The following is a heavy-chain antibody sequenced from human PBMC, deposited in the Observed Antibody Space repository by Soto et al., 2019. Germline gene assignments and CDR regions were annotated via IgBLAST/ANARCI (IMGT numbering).Heavy chain of an antibody. J-gene: IGHJ4*02. V-gene: IGHV4-34*02. CDR1: GGSFSGYY. CDR2: IERGGST. D-gene: IGHD3-10*01. Sequence: QVQRQRGGAGLLKPSETLSLTCAVYGGSFSGYYWSWVRQPPGKGLEWIGEIERGGSTNYTPSLKRRVAISVDTSKSESSLKVNSVTAADTAVYYCARGYGSGSYWAYWGQGTMVTVSS. CDR3: ARGYGSGSYWAY.